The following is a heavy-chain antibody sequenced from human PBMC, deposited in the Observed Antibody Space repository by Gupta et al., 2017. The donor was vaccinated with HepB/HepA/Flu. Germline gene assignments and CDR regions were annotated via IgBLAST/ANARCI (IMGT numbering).Heavy chain of an antibody. CDR1: GLPLHGSH. D-gene: IGHD1-26*01. CDR2: ISWNSGSI. J-gene: IGHJ6*02. CDR3: AKDRLGSGMDV. V-gene: IGHV3-9*01. Sequence: EVQLVESGGGLVQPGRSLRLSGSAPGLPLHGSHMHWVRQAPGKGLEWVSGISWNSGSIGYADSVKGRFTISRDNAKNSLYLQMNSLRAEDTALYYCAKDRLGSGMDVWGQGTTVTVSS.